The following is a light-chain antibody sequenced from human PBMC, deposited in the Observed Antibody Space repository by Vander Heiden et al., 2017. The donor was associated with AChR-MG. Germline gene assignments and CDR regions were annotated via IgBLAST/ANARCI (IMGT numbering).Light chain of an antibody. CDR2: EVN. J-gene: IGLJ1*01. CDR1: SSDVGGYND. Sequence: QSALTQPPSASGSPGQSVTISCTGTSSDVGGYNDVSWYQQHPDKAPKLMIYEVNKRPSGVPDRFSGSKSGNTASLTVSGLQAEDEADYYCSSYAGSNNVFGTGTKVTVL. CDR3: SSYAGSNNV. V-gene: IGLV2-8*01.